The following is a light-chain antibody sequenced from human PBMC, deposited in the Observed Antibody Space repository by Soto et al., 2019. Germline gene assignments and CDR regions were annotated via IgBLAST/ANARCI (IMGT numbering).Light chain of an antibody. CDR1: QSISSW. CDR3: QQYNSYCT. CDR2: DAS. Sequence: DIQMTQSPSTLSASVGDRVTITCRASQSISSWLAWYKQKPGKAPKLLIYDASSLESGVPSRFSGSGSGTEFPLTISSLQPDDFATYYCQQYNSYCTFGQGTKVEIK. V-gene: IGKV1-5*01. J-gene: IGKJ1*01.